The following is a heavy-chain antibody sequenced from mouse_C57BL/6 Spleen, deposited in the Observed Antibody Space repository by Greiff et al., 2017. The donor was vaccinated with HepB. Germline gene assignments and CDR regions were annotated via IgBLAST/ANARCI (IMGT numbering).Heavy chain of an antibody. J-gene: IGHJ4*01. D-gene: IGHD2-1*01. V-gene: IGHV5-9-1*02. Sequence: EVMLVESGEGLVKPGGSLILSCAASGFTFSSYAMSWVRQTPEKRLEWVAYISSGGDYIYYADTVKGRFTISRDNARNTLYLQMSSLKSEDTAMYYCTRDQIYYGNYYAMDYWGQGTSVTVSS. CDR3: TRDQIYYGNYYAMDY. CDR2: ISSGGDYI. CDR1: GFTFSSYA.